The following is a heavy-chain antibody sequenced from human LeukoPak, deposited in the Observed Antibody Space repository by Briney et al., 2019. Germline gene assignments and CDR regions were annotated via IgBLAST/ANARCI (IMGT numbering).Heavy chain of an antibody. V-gene: IGHV3-21*01. D-gene: IGHD1-26*01. CDR2: ISSSSSYI. Sequence: GGSLRLSCAASGFTFSSYSMNWVRQAPGKGVKWVSSISSSSSYIYYADSVKGRFTISRDNAKNSLYLQMNSLRAEDTAVYYCARGAVGATRMDFDYWGQGTLVTVSS. J-gene: IGHJ4*02. CDR3: ARGAVGATRMDFDY. CDR1: GFTFSSYS.